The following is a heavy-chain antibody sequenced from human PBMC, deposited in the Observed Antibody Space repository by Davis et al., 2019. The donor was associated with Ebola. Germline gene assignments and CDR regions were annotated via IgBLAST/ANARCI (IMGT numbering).Heavy chain of an antibody. J-gene: IGHJ3*02. CDR2: IYPGDSDA. V-gene: IGHV5-51*01. CDR1: GYNFATYY. D-gene: IGHD4-11*01. Sequence: GESLKISCEGSGYNFATYYIGWVRQMPGQGLEWMGLIYPGDSDARYSPSFQGQVSISADKSITTAFLQWGSLRASDTAIYYCARSSSRNSAFDIWGQGTMVTVSS. CDR3: ARSSSRNSAFDI.